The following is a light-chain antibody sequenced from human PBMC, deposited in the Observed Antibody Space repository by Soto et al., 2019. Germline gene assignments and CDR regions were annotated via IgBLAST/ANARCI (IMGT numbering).Light chain of an antibody. CDR3: QQYNNWPLT. CDR1: QSVSSN. J-gene: IGKJ4*01. V-gene: IGKV3-15*01. Sequence: ETVMTQSPATVSMSPGGRATLSCRASQSVSSNLAWYQQRPGQSPRLLIHGASARASGIPARFSGSGSGTQFTLTISSLQSEDFAVYFCQQYNNWPLTFGGGTKVDIK. CDR2: GAS.